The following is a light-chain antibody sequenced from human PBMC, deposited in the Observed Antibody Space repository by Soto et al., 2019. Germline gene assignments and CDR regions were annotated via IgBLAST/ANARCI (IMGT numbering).Light chain of an antibody. J-gene: IGLJ2*01. Sequence: QSALTQTASGSGAHQQSITIYCTGTSSDVGGSNHVSWYQQRPDKAPRLMIYDVTNRPSGVSDRFSGSKSGNTASLTISGLQAEDEADYYCSSYTTIRTVKFGGGTKVTVL. CDR2: DVT. V-gene: IGLV2-14*03. CDR1: SSDVGGSNH. CDR3: SSYTTIRTVK.